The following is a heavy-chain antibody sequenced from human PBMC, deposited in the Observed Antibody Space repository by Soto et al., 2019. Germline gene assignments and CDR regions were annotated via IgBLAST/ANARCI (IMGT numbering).Heavy chain of an antibody. D-gene: IGHD3-16*01. V-gene: IGHV3-30*18. J-gene: IGHJ6*02. CDR3: ANAPLGAPHYYGMDV. CDR2: ISYDKSNK. CDR1: GFTFSGYG. Sequence: GGSLRLSCAASGFTFSGYGMHWVRQAPGKGLEWVALISYDKSNKFYADSVKGRFTISRDNSKNTLSLQMNSLRADDTAVYYCANAPLGAPHYYGMDVWGQGTTVTVSS.